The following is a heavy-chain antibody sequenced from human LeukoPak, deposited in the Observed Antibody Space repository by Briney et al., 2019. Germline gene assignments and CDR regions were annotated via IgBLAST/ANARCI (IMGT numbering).Heavy chain of an antibody. Sequence: SETLSLTCAVSGYSISSGYYWGWIRQPPGKGLEWIGSIYHSGSTYYNPSLKSRVTISVDTSKNQFSLKLRSVTAADTAVYYCARRGTIGTIDYWGQGTLVTVSS. CDR1: GYSISSGYY. V-gene: IGHV4-38-2*01. J-gene: IGHJ4*02. CDR3: ARRGTIGTIDY. D-gene: IGHD1-14*01. CDR2: IYHSGST.